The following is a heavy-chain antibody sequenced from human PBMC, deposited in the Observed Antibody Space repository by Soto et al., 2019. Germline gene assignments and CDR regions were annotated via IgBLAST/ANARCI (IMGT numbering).Heavy chain of an antibody. V-gene: IGHV3-7*01. D-gene: IGHD3-16*02. J-gene: IGHJ6*03. Sequence: GGSLRLSCAASGFTFSSYWMNWVRQAPGKGLEWVANIKQDGSEKYYVDSVKGRFTISRDNAKNSLYLQMNSLRAEDTAVYYCARVDLSYGYYHYYMDVWGKGTTVTVSS. CDR2: IKQDGSEK. CDR1: GFTFSSYW. CDR3: ARVDLSYGYYHYYMDV.